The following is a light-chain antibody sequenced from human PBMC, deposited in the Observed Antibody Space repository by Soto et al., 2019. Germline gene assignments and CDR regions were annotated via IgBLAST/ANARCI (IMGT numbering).Light chain of an antibody. CDR3: QQRRSWPPTIT. J-gene: IGKJ5*01. CDR2: GAS. CDR1: QSVSSN. Sequence: EVVMTQSPATLSVSPCEIATLSCSSIQSVSSNLAWYQQKPGQAPSLLIYGASTRATGIPARFSGSGSGTEFTLTISRLEPEDFALYYCQQRRSWPPTITFGQGTRLEIK. V-gene: IGKV3-15*01.